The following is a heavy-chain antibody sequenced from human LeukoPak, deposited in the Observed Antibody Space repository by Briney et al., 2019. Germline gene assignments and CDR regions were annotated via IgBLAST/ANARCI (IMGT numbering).Heavy chain of an antibody. CDR2: ISAYNGNT. V-gene: IGHV1-18*04. D-gene: IGHD3-10*01. Sequence: ASVKVSCKASGYTFTGYYMHWVRPAPGQGLEWMGWISAYNGNTNYAQKLQGRVTMTTDTSTSTAYMELRSLRSDDTAVYYCASDEAVRVRDYYYYGMDVWGQGTTVTVSS. CDR1: GYTFTGYY. CDR3: ASDEAVRVRDYYYYGMDV. J-gene: IGHJ6*02.